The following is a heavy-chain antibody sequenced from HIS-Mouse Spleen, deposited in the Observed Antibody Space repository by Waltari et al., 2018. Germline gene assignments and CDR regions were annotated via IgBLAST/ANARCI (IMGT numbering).Heavy chain of an antibody. J-gene: IGHJ2*01. CDR3: AREIPYSSSWYDWYFDL. D-gene: IGHD6-13*01. Sequence: QLQLQESGPGLVKPSETLSLTCTVSGGSIRSSSYYWGWLRQPPGKGLEWIGRIYYSGGTYYTPSLKSRVTISVDTSKNQFSLKLSSVTAADTAVYYCAREIPYSSSWYDWYFDLWGRGTLVTVSS. CDR1: GGSIRSSSYY. CDR2: IYYSGGT. V-gene: IGHV4-39*07.